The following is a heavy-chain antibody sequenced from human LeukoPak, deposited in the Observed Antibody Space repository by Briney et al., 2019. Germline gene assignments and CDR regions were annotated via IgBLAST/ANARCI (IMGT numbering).Heavy chain of an antibody. D-gene: IGHD6-13*01. CDR1: GYTFTGYY. V-gene: IGHV1-2*02. J-gene: IGHJ4*02. CDR2: INPNSGGT. CDR3: AGLGYSSSWPFDY. Sequence: ASVKVSCKAPGYTFTGYYMHWVRQAPGQGLEWMGWINPNSGGTNYAQKFQGRVTMTRDTSISTAYMELSRLRSDDTAVYYCAGLGYSSSWPFDYWGQGTLVTVSS.